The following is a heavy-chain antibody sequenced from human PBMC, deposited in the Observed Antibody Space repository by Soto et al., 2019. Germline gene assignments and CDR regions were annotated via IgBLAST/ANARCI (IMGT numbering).Heavy chain of an antibody. Sequence: GGSLRLSCAASGFTFSSYWMSWVRQAPGKGLEWVANIKQDGSEKYYVDSVKGRFTISRDNAKNSLYLQMNSLRAEDTAVYYCARDGYSSSSVGLNWFDPWGQGTLVTVYS. CDR1: GFTFSSYW. CDR2: IKQDGSEK. D-gene: IGHD6-6*01. CDR3: ARDGYSSSSVGLNWFDP. V-gene: IGHV3-7*03. J-gene: IGHJ5*02.